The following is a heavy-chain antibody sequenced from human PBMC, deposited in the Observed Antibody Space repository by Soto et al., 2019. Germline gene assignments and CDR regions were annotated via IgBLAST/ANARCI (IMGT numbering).Heavy chain of an antibody. CDR1: GFTFSSYG. J-gene: IGHJ4*02. D-gene: IGHD3-22*01. CDR3: AKETPEGYYYDSSGYYCDY. CDR2: ISYDGSNK. Sequence: PGGSLRLSCAASGFTFSSYGMHWVRQAPGKGLEWVAVISYDGSNKYYADSVKGRFTISRDNSKNTLYLQMNSLRAEDTAVYYCAKETPEGYYYDSSGYYCDYWGQGTLVTVSS. V-gene: IGHV3-30*18.